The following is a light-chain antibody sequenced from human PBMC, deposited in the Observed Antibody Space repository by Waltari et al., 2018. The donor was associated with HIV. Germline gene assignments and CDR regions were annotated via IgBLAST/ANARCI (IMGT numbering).Light chain of an antibody. CDR1: SSDIGGYNY. CDR2: DAS. V-gene: IGLV2-14*03. J-gene: IGLJ2*01. Sequence: QSALTQPASVSGSPGQSITISCTGTSSDIGGYNYVSWYQQHPGKAPKLMIFDASNRPSGISNRFSGSKSGNTASLTISVLQADDEAHYFCSSFSITSTLVVFGGGTKLTVL. CDR3: SSFSITSTLVV.